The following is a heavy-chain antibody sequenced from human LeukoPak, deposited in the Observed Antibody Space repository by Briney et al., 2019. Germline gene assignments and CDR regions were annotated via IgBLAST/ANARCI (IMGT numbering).Heavy chain of an antibody. CDR3: ARDQITSPNWELDY. Sequence: GASVKVSCKASGYTFSGYYIHWVRQAPGQSLEWMGWVTPNTGGTIYAPKFQGRVTMTRDTSITTAYMELTRLTSDDTAVYYCARDQITSPNWELDYWGQGTLVTVSS. D-gene: IGHD1-1*01. CDR2: VTPNTGGT. V-gene: IGHV1-2*02. J-gene: IGHJ4*02. CDR1: GYTFSGYY.